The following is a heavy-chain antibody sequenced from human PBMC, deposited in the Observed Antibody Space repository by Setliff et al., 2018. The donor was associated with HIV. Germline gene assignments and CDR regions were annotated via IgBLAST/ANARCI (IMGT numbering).Heavy chain of an antibody. J-gene: IGHJ6*03. V-gene: IGHV3-11*01. Sequence: LSLTCTVTGGSISSNNFYWGWIRQAPGKGLEWISYISSTGSARHYADSVQGRFSISRDNAKKSLYLQMNNLRAEDSAVYYCVATGTLFYLYRDIWGKGPRSPSP. D-gene: IGHD3-10*01. CDR3: VATGTLFYLYRDI. CDR2: ISSTGSAR. CDR1: GGSISSNNFY.